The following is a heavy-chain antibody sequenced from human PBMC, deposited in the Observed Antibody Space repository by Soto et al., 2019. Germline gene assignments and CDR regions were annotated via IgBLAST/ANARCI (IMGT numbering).Heavy chain of an antibody. V-gene: IGHV4-30-4*01. D-gene: IGHD3-16*02. CDR2: IYYSGST. Sequence: SETLSLTCTGSGESIFNGDYYWSWIRQPPGKGLEWIGYIYYSGSTSYNSSLKSRVTISIDTSKNQFSLKLDSVTAADPAVYYCAREGAYDYVWGSYRSWFDPWGKGTLVTVSS. CDR3: AREGAYDYVWGSYRSWFDP. CDR1: GESIFNGDYY. J-gene: IGHJ5*02.